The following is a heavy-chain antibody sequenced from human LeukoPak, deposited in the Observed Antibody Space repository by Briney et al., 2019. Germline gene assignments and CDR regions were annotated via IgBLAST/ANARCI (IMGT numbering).Heavy chain of an antibody. CDR1: GGSISSGGYY. CDR3: ARVYSSGWYVRGRAGGPQNEDRYGMDV. J-gene: IGHJ6*02. D-gene: IGHD6-19*01. Sequence: PSQTLSLTCTVSGGSISSGGYYWSWLRQPPWKGLEWIGYIYYSGSTNYNPSLKSRVTISVDTSKNQFSLKLSSVTAADTAVYYCARVYSSGWYVRGRAGGPQNEDRYGMDVWGQGTTVTVSS. CDR2: IYYSGST. V-gene: IGHV4-61*08.